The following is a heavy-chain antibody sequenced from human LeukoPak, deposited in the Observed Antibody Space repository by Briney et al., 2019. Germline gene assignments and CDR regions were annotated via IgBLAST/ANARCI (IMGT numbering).Heavy chain of an antibody. Sequence: GGSLRLSCAASGFTFSSYSMNWVRQAPGKGLEWVSSISSSSSYIYYADSVKGRFTISRDNSKNTLYLQMNSLRAEDTAVYYCARELTIFGVDTGFDPWGQGTLVTVSS. CDR2: ISSSSSYI. J-gene: IGHJ5*02. V-gene: IGHV3-21*01. CDR3: ARELTIFGVDTGFDP. D-gene: IGHD3-3*01. CDR1: GFTFSSYS.